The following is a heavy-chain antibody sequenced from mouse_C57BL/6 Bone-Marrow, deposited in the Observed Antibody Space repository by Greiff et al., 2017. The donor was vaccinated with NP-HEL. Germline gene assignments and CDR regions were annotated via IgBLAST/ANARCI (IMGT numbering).Heavy chain of an antibody. V-gene: IGHV1-22*01. CDR2: INPNNGGT. D-gene: IGHD1-1*01. Sequence: VQLQQSGPELVKPGASVKMSCKASGYTFTDYNMHWVKQSHGKSLEWIGYINPNNGGTSYNQKFKGKATLTVNKSSSTAYMELRSLTSDESSVYYCARDYYGSRPYWYFDVWGTGTTVTVSS. J-gene: IGHJ1*03. CDR3: ARDYYGSRPYWYFDV. CDR1: GYTFTDYN.